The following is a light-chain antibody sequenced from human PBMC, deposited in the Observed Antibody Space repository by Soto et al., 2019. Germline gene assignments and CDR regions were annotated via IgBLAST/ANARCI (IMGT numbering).Light chain of an antibody. CDR3: CSYAGSSMFV. J-gene: IGLJ2*01. CDR2: EVV. CDR1: SSDVGPYNL. Sequence: QSALTQHASVSGSPGQSITISCTGSSSDVGPYNLVSWYQHHPGKAPKLMISEVVKRPSGVSNRFSGSKSGNTASLTISGLQAEDAADYYFCSYAGSSMFVFGGGTKLTVL. V-gene: IGLV2-23*02.